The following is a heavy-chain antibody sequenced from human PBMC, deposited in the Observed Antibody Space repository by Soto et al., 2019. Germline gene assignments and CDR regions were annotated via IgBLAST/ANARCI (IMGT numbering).Heavy chain of an antibody. J-gene: IGHJ4*02. D-gene: IGHD5-12*01. CDR3: AREGRGYNF. CDR1: GSSFSNFG. Sequence: SMKVSCEASGSSFSNFGISWVRQPPGHGLEWMGGIVPVFGRPNYAQRIRGRLTITADKTTSTGYMELISLRSDDTAVYYCAREGRGYNFWGKGTQVPVPS. V-gene: IGHV1-69*06. CDR2: IVPVFGRP.